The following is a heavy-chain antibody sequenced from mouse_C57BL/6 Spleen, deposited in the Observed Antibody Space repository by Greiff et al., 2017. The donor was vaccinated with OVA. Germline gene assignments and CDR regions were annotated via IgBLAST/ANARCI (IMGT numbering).Heavy chain of an antibody. CDR1: GYTFTSYW. CDR2: IYPGSGST. V-gene: IGHV1-55*01. Sequence: QVQLQQPGAELVKPGASVKMSCKASGYTFTSYWITWVKQRPGQGLEWIGDIYPGSGSTNYNEKFKGKATLTADKSSSTAYMQLSSLTSEDSAVYFCARRDTFYFDYWGQGTTLTVSS. CDR3: ARRDTFYFDY. J-gene: IGHJ2*01.